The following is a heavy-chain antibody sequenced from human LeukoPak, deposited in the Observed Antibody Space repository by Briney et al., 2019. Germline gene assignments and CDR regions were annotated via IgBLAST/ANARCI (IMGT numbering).Heavy chain of an antibody. CDR1: GGTFSSYA. Sequence: GASVKVSCKASGGTFSSYAISWVRQAPGQGLEWMGGIIPIFGTANYAQKFQGRVTITADESTSTAYMELSSLRSDDTAVYYCARDQWLRLIGTREYDYYYYMDVWGKGTTVTISS. CDR2: IIPIFGTA. D-gene: IGHD5-12*01. J-gene: IGHJ6*03. CDR3: ARDQWLRLIGTREYDYYYYMDV. V-gene: IGHV1-69*13.